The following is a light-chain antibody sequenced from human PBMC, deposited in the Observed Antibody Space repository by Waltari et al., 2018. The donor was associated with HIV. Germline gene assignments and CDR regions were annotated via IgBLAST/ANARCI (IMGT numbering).Light chain of an antibody. CDR3: QHYSNWPPWT. CDR1: QSVSTN. CDR2: GAS. J-gene: IGKJ1*01. V-gene: IGKV3-15*01. Sequence: EILMTQSPATLSVSPGERVTLSCRASQSVSTNLAWYQQKPGQAPRLLIYGASFTATDIPARFSASRSGTEFTLTINSLQSEDFAVYYCQHYSNWPPWTFGQGTRVEFK.